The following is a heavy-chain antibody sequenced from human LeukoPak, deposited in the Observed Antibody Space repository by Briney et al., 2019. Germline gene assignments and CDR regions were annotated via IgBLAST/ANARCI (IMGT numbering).Heavy chain of an antibody. CDR3: ARDRLLWFGGLTYYMDV. CDR2: IIPLFGTA. V-gene: IGHV1-69*06. D-gene: IGHD3-10*01. CDR1: GGTFSSYA. J-gene: IGHJ6*03. Sequence: ASVKVSCKTSGGTFSSYAFSWVRQAPGQGLEWMGGIIPLFGTANYAQNFQGRVTITADRFTSTAYMELSSLRSEDTAVYYCARDRLLWFGGLTYYMDVWGKGTTVTVSS.